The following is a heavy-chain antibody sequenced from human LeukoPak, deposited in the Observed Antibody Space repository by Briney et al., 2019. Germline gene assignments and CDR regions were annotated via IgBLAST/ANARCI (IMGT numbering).Heavy chain of an antibody. CDR3: AREQAADPFDY. V-gene: IGHV3-48*04. D-gene: IGHD6-13*01. CDR2: ISSSSSTI. CDR1: GFTFRRYT. J-gene: IGHJ4*02. Sequence: GGSLRLSCAASGFTFRRYTLNWVRQAPGKGLEWVSYISSSSSTIYYADPVKGRFTTSRDNAKNSLYLQMNSLRAEDTAVYYCAREQAADPFDYWGQGTLVTVSS.